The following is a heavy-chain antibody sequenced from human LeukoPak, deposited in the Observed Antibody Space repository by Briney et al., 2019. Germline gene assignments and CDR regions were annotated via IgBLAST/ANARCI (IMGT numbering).Heavy chain of an antibody. D-gene: IGHD3-10*01. CDR1: GGTFSSYA. CDR2: TIPIFGTA. CDR3: AREQLLWFGELFRGNWFDP. V-gene: IGHV1-69*13. J-gene: IGHJ5*02. Sequence: ASVKVSCKASGGTFSSYAISWVRQAPGQGLEWMGGTIPIFGTANYAQKFQGRVTITADESTSTAYMELSSLRSEDTAVYYCAREQLLWFGELFRGNWFDPWGQGTLVTVSS.